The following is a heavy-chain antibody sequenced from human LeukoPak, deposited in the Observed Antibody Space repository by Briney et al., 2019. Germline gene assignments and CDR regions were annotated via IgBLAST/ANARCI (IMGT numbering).Heavy chain of an antibody. Sequence: GSLSLSCAASGFTFSDYYMSWIRQAPGKGLEWVSYISSSGSTIYYADSVKGRFTISRDNAKNSLYLQLNCLGAEETAVYYCARGLVVPAAILSDRFNAFNIWGQGTMVTVSS. CDR2: ISSSGSTI. CDR3: ARGLVVPAAILSDRFNAFNI. V-gene: IGHV3-11*01. D-gene: IGHD2-2*02. J-gene: IGHJ3*02. CDR1: GFTFSDYY.